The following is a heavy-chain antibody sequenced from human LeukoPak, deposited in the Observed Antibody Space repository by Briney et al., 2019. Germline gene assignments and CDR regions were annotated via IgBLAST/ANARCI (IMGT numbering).Heavy chain of an antibody. V-gene: IGHV3-30*02. J-gene: IGHJ4*02. Sequence: GGSLRLSCATSGLTFSTYGIHWVRQGPGKGLEWVAFVQYDGNNKYYADSVKGRFTISRDSSMNTVFLQMNSLRAEDTALYYCAKDRLAVSGDFDYWGQGTLVIVSS. CDR3: AKDRLAVSGDFDY. D-gene: IGHD6-19*01. CDR1: GLTFSTYG. CDR2: VQYDGNNK.